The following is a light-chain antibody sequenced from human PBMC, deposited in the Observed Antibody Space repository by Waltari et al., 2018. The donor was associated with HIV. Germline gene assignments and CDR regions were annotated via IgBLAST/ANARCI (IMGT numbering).Light chain of an antibody. CDR2: GAS. J-gene: IGKJ5*01. CDR3: QQSETYPIT. Sequence: DIQLTQSPSFLSAAVGDRVTVTCRANVAISDYLVWDQQNTGTAPKLLMYGASTLQRGVPSRFSGSWSGTDFILTINSLQPEDFGTYYCQQSETYPITFGQGTRLEIK. CDR1: VAISDY. V-gene: IGKV1-9*01.